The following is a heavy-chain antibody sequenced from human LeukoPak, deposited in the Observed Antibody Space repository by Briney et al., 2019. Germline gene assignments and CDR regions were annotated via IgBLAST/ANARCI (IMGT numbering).Heavy chain of an antibody. CDR3: ARFTHCGGDCYYLDY. Sequence: SETLSLTCTVSSGSISGFYWSWIRQPPGRGLEWIGNIHYSGSTNYNASLQSRVTMSVDTAKSQFSLKLGSETAADTAVYFCARFTHCGGDCYYLDYWGQGTLVTVSS. J-gene: IGHJ4*02. D-gene: IGHD2-21*02. V-gene: IGHV4-59*08. CDR1: SGSISGFY. CDR2: IHYSGST.